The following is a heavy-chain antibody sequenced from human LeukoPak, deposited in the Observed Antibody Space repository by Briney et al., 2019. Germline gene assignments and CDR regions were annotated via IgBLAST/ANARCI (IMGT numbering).Heavy chain of an antibody. V-gene: IGHV1-69*05. D-gene: IGHD6-13*01. Sequence: GASVKDSCKASGGTFSSYAISWVRQAPGQGLEWMGRIIPIFGTANYAQKFQGRVTITTDESTSTAYMELSSLRSEDTAVYYCAGGIAAAGTHYFDYWGQGTLVTVSS. CDR3: AGGIAAAGTHYFDY. CDR1: GGTFSSYA. J-gene: IGHJ4*02. CDR2: IIPIFGTA.